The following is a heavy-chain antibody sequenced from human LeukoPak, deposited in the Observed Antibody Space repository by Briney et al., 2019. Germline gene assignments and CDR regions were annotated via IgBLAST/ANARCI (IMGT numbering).Heavy chain of an antibody. Sequence: SETLSLTCAVSGGSISSGGYSRSWIRQPPGKGLEWIGEINHSGSTNYNPSLKSRVTISVDTSKNQFSLKLSSVTAADTAVYYCARGLTFGYYYDYWGQGTLVTVSS. CDR1: GGSISSGGYS. J-gene: IGHJ4*02. D-gene: IGHD3-22*01. CDR3: ARGLTFGYYYDY. CDR2: INHSGST. V-gene: IGHV4-34*01.